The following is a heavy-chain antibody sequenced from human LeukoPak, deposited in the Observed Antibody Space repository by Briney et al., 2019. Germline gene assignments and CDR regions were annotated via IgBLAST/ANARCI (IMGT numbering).Heavy chain of an antibody. J-gene: IGHJ4*02. Sequence: AASVKVSCKASGYTFTNYYMHWVRQAPGQGLEWMGLINPTGSSTNYAQKFRGRVTMTRDTATTTVYMELSSLRSEDTAVYYCARVVSGKFYVYYLDYWGQGTLVTVSS. CDR1: GYTFTNYY. D-gene: IGHD1-26*01. CDR3: ARVVSGKFYVYYLDY. V-gene: IGHV1-46*01. CDR2: INPTGSST.